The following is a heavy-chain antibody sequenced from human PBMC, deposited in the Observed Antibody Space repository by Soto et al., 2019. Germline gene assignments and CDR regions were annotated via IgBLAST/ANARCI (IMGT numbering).Heavy chain of an antibody. D-gene: IGHD5-18*01. CDR2: IWYDGSNK. CDR1: GFTFSSYG. J-gene: IGHJ4*02. Sequence: RLSCAVSGFTFSSYGMHWVRQAPGKGLEWVAVIWYDGSNKYYADSVKVRFTISRDNSKNTLYLQMNSLRAEDTAVYYCARDHYVDTAMVGYWGQGTLVTVSS. V-gene: IGHV3-33*01. CDR3: ARDHYVDTAMVGY.